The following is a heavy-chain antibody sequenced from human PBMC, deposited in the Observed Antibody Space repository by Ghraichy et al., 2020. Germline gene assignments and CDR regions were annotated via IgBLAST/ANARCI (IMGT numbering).Heavy chain of an antibody. V-gene: IGHV4-30-4*07. J-gene: IGHJ4*02. CDR3: ARGSRYTMVRGIIIPPPDY. D-gene: IGHD3-10*01. CDR1: GGSIGRGGYS. Sequence: SETLSLTCAVSGGSIGRGGYSWSWIRQPPGKRLEWIGYIHYRGSTYYNPSLKSRVTISVDTTKNQFSLKLSSVTAADTAVYYCARGSRYTMVRGIIIPPPDYWGQGTLVTVSS. CDR2: IHYRGST.